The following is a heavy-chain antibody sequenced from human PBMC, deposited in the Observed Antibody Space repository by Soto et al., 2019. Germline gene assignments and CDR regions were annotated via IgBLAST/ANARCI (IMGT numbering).Heavy chain of an antibody. V-gene: IGHV3-11*06. D-gene: IGHD2-21*02. CDR1: GFTLSDDY. CDR3: ARGVTDPPFDY. J-gene: IGHJ4*02. CDR2: ISITSSHT. Sequence: VQLVESGGGLVQPGGSLRLSCAASGFTLSDDYMDWVRQAPGKGPEWVSYISITSSHTNYADSVKGRFTISRDNAKNSVYLEMHSLRAEDTAVYYCARGVTDPPFDYWGQRTLVSVSS.